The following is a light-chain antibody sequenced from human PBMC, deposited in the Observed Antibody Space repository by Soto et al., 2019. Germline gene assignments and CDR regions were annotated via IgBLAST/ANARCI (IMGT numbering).Light chain of an antibody. CDR3: LSADSSGTDV. V-gene: IGLV3-16*01. CDR1: ALPKKY. J-gene: IGLJ1*01. CDR2: KDS. Sequence: SSELTQPPSVSVSLGQMARITCSGEALPKKYAYWYQQKPGQFPVLVIYKDSERPSGIPERFSGSSSGTIVTLTISGVQAEDEADYYCLSADSSGTDVFGTGTKLTVL.